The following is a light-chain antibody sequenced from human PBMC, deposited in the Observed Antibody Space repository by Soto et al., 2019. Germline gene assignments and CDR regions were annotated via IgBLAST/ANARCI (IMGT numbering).Light chain of an antibody. V-gene: IGKV1-5*01. CDR1: QSISVS. Sequence: IQMTQSPSTLSASVGDTVTITCRASQSISVSLAWYQQKPGKAPNLLIYDASTLQGGVPSRFSGSGSGTEFTLTISSLQPEDFASYYCLQDYGDSWTFGQGTKVDIK. CDR2: DAS. CDR3: LQDYGDSWT. J-gene: IGKJ1*01.